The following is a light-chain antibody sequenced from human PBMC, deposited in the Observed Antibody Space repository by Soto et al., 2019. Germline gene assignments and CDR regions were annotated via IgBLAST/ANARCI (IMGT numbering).Light chain of an antibody. CDR1: QSVSSY. J-gene: IGKJ4*01. CDR3: QQRSNWPQLT. CDR2: DAS. Sequence: EIVLTQSPATLSLSPGERATLSCRASQSVSSYLAWYQQKPGQAPRLLIYDASNRATGIPARFSGSGSGTDFTLTISSLEPEDFAVHYCQQRSNWPQLTFGGGNKVEIK. V-gene: IGKV3-11*01.